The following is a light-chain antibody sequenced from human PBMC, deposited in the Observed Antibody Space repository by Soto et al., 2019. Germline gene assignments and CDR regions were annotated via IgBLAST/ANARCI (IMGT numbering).Light chain of an antibody. J-gene: IGKJ1*01. V-gene: IGKV1-5*01. CDR2: AAS. CDR3: QHYNSYSEA. CDR1: QTISSW. Sequence: DIQITRTPSTLSVSVGDRVTITCRASQTISSWLAWYQQKPGKAPELLIFAASDLQSGVPSRFSGSGSGTEFTLTISSLQPDDFATYYCQHYNSYSEAFGQGTKVDIK.